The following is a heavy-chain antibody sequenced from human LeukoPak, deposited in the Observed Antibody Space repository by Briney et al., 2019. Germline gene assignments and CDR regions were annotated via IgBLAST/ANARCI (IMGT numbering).Heavy chain of an antibody. CDR1: GGSISSGGSY. J-gene: IGHJ6*02. D-gene: IGHD3-10*01. CDR3: ARLAARRGYYYSGMDV. V-gene: IGHV4-61*03. Sequence: SQTLSLTCTVSGGSISSGGSYWSWIRQPPGKQLEWIGYIYSSGSSGITTYNPSLQSRVVISQDTSKNDFSLKLTSVTAADAAVYYCARLAARRGYYYSGMDVWGQGTTVTVSS. CDR2: IYSSGSSGIT.